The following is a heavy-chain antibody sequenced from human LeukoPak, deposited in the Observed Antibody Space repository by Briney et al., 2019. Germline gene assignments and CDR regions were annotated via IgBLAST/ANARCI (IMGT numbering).Heavy chain of an antibody. CDR2: IYYSGST. Sequence: SETLSLTCTVSGGSISSSSYDWGWIRQPPGNGLEWIGSIYYSGSTYYNPSLKSRVTISVDTSKNQFSLKLSSVTAADTAVYYCARRGFCSSTSCNDGFDIWGQGTMVTVSS. J-gene: IGHJ3*02. V-gene: IGHV4-39*01. CDR3: ARRGFCSSTSCNDGFDI. D-gene: IGHD2-2*01. CDR1: GGSISSSSYD.